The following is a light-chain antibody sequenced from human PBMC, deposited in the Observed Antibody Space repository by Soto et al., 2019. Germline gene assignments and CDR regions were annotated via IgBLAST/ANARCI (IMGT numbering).Light chain of an antibody. CDR1: QSISSW. J-gene: IGKJ1*01. CDR3: QQYNSYWT. CDR2: DAS. V-gene: IGKV1-5*01. Sequence: DIQMTQSPSTLSASVGDRVSITCRASQSISSWLAWYQQKPGKAPKLLLYDASSLDAGVPSRFSGSRSGTEFTLIINSLQPDDFATYYCQQYNSYWTFGQGTKVDIK.